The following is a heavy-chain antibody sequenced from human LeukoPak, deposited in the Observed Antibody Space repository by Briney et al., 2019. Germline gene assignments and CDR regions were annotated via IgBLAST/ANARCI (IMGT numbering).Heavy chain of an antibody. CDR2: IYHSGST. CDR3: ASGQRAARYYYMDV. J-gene: IGHJ6*03. V-gene: IGHV4-38-2*02. Sequence: PSETLSLTCTVSGYSISSGYYWGWIRQPPGKGLEWIGSIYHSGSTYYNPSLKSRVTISVDTSKNQFSLKLSSVTAADTAVYYCASGQRAARYYYMDVWGKGTTVTVSS. D-gene: IGHD6-6*01. CDR1: GYSISSGYY.